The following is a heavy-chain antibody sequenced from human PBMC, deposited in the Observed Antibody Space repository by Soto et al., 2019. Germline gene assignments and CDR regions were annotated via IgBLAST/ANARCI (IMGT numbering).Heavy chain of an antibody. CDR1: GFPLSSYP. CDR3: AKTPRYGSGSYPDY. D-gene: IGHD3-10*01. Sequence: GGSLSLSCAASGFPLSSYPLTWVRQPPGKGLEWVSAISGSGGSTYYADSVKGRFTISRDNSKSTLYLQMNSLRAEDTAVYYCAKTPRYGSGSYPDYWGQGTLVTVSS. V-gene: IGHV3-23*01. J-gene: IGHJ4*02. CDR2: ISGSGGST.